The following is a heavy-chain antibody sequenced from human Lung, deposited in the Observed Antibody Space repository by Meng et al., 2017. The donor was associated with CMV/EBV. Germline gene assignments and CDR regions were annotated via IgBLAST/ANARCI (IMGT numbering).Heavy chain of an antibody. V-gene: IGHV3-23*03. Sequence: SCAASGFTFSTFAMSWVRQAPGKGLQWVSVIYSGDDSTYYADSVKGRFTISRDNSKNMLYLQMNSLRAEDSAVYFCAKGKWGGYCYYYGMDLWGRGTTVTVSS. CDR1: GFTFSTFA. CDR2: IYSGDDST. J-gene: IGHJ6*02. CDR3: AKGKWGGYCYYYGMDL. D-gene: IGHD2-15*01.